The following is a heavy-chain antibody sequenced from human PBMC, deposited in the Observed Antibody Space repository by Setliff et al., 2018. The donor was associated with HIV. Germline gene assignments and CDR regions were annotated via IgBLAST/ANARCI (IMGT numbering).Heavy chain of an antibody. CDR2: LYDTGRT. J-gene: IGHJ6*03. V-gene: IGHV4-39*06. D-gene: IGHD2-2*01. CDR1: GGSVIKDNFY. CDR3: QSPQPYYYYHKMDV. Sequence: SETLSLTCSVSGGSVIKDNFYWGWIRQAPAKGLEWIGTLYDTGRTYYNPPLKSRVSIFVDTTKNEFALRPEDTATYFCAKVRDQSPQPYYYYHKMDVWGKGTTVTVSS.